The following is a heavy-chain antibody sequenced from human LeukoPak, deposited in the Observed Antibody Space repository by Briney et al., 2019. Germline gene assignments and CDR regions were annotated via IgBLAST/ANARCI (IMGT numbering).Heavy chain of an antibody. CDR1: GFTFSSYG. CDR2: VSYDGSNK. CDR3: ARGAYSSGFDD. D-gene: IGHD6-13*01. J-gene: IGHJ4*02. V-gene: IGHV3-30*03. Sequence: GGSLRLSCAASGFTFSSYGMHWVRQAPGKGLEWVAVVSYDGSNKYYADSVKGRFTISRDNSKNTLYLQMNSLRAEDTAVYYCARGAYSSGFDDWGQGTLVTVSS.